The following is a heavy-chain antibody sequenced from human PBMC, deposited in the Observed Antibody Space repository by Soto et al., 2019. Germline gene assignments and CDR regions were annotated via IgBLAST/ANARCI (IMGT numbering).Heavy chain of an antibody. J-gene: IGHJ6*02. CDR1: GGSISSYY. Sequence: SETLSLTCTVSGGSISSYYWSWIRQPPGKGLEWIGYIYYSGSTNYNPSLKSRVTISVDTSKNQFSLKLSSVTAADTAVYYCARHRKGSYGSGSYYKWRYYGMDVWGQGTTVTVSS. V-gene: IGHV4-59*08. CDR3: ARHRKGSYGSGSYYKWRYYGMDV. CDR2: IYYSGST. D-gene: IGHD3-10*01.